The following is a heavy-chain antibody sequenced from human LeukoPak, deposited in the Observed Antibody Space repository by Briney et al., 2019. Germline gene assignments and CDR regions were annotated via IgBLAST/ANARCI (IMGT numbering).Heavy chain of an antibody. V-gene: IGHV5-51*01. J-gene: IGHJ4*02. CDR1: GYSFTGFW. CDR3: ARQEWLVTSQSEFDY. Sequence: GESLKISCKGSGYSFTGFWIGWVRQMPGKGLEWMGIIYPGDSDTRYSPSFQGQVTISADKSISTAYLQWSSLKASDTAMYCCARQEWLVTSQSEFDYWGQGTLVTVSS. CDR2: IYPGDSDT. D-gene: IGHD6-19*01.